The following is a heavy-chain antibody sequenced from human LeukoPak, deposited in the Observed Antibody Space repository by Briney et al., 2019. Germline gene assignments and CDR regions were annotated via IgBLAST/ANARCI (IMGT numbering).Heavy chain of an antibody. J-gene: IGHJ4*02. CDR3: ARLVSVVGGYESDY. V-gene: IGHV4-4*02. D-gene: IGHD5-12*01. Sequence: PSETLSLTCAVSGGSISSSNWWSWVRQPPGKGLEWIGEIYHSGSTNYNPSLKSRVTISVDKSKNQFSLKLSSVTAADTAVYYCARLVSVVGGYESDYWGQGTLVTVSS. CDR1: GGSISSSNW. CDR2: IYHSGST.